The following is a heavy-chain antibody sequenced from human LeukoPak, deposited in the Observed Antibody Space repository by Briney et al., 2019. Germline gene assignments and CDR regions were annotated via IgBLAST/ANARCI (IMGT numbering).Heavy chain of an antibody. CDR2: IYYSGST. V-gene: IGHV4-31*03. D-gene: IGHD3-10*02. J-gene: IGHJ6*02. CDR3: ARVVVRYGMDV. Sequence: SQTLSLTCTVSGGSISSGGYYWSWIRQHPGKGLEWIGYIYYSGSTYYNPSLKSRITISVDTSKNRFSLKLSSVTAADTAVYYCARVVVRYGMDVWGQGTTVTVSS. CDR1: GGSISSGGYY.